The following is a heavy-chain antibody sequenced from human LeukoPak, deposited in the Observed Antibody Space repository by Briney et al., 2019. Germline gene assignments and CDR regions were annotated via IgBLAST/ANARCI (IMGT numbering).Heavy chain of an antibody. J-gene: IGHJ4*02. CDR1: GGSFSGYY. CDR2: INHSGST. Sequence: SETLSLTCAVYGGSFSGYYWSWIRQPPGKGLEWIGEINHSGSTNYNPSLKSRVTISVDTSKNQFSLKLSSVTAADTAVYYCARGPARGSYAYGYYFDYWGQGTLVTVSS. CDR3: ARGPARGSYAYGYYFDY. V-gene: IGHV4-34*01. D-gene: IGHD2-2*01.